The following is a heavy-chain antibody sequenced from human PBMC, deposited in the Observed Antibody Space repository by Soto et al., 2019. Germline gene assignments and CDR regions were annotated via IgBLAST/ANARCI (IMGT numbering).Heavy chain of an antibody. Sequence: PGESLKISCKGSGYSFTSYWIGWVRQMPGKGLEWMGIIYPGDSDTRYSPSFQGQVTISADKSISTAYLQWSSLKASDTAMYYCARRKYYYDSSAPVTQHYSDYWGQGTLVTVSS. J-gene: IGHJ4*02. V-gene: IGHV5-51*01. D-gene: IGHD3-22*01. CDR1: GYSFTSYW. CDR2: IYPGDSDT. CDR3: ARRKYYYDSSAPVTQHYSDY.